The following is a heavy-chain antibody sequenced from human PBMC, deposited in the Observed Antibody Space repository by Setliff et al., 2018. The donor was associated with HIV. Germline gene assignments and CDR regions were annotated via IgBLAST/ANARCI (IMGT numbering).Heavy chain of an antibody. Sequence: PGGSLRLSCAASGFTFSSYGMHWVRQAPGKGLEWVTFIRYDGSDKYYADSVKGRFTISRDNSKNTLYLQMNSLRTEDTAVYYCAKNARDYYYYYMDVCGKGTTVTVSS. CDR2: IRYDGSDK. CDR1: GFTFSSYG. J-gene: IGHJ6*03. V-gene: IGHV3-30*02. CDR3: AKNARDYYYYYMDV.